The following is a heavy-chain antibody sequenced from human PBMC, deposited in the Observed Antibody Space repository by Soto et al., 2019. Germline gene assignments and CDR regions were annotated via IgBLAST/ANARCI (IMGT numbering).Heavy chain of an antibody. CDR3: ARISGYDGDNWFDP. D-gene: IGHD5-12*01. Sequence: QVQLVQSGAEVKKPGASVKVSCKASGYTFTSYGISWVRQAPGQGLEWMGWISTYNGNTNYAQKLQGRVTMTTDTSTSPASMELRSLRSDDTAVYYCARISGYDGDNWFDPWGQGTLVTVSS. CDR2: ISTYNGNT. CDR1: GYTFTSYG. V-gene: IGHV1-18*01. J-gene: IGHJ5*01.